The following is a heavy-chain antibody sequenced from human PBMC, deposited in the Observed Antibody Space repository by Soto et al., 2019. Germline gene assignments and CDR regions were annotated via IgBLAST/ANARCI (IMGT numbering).Heavy chain of an antibody. CDR3: ARFDIAAPPPI. V-gene: IGHV3-74*01. CDR1: GFSFSNNW. CDR2: ISADGSDT. Sequence: EVQLVESGGGLVQPGGSLRLSCVASGFSFSNNWMHWVRHAPGKGPVWVSRISADGSDTHYADSVQGRFTISRDNAKNTLYLQMNTLSVEDAAVYSCARFDIAAPPPIWGQGTMVTVSS. J-gene: IGHJ3*02. D-gene: IGHD6-13*01.